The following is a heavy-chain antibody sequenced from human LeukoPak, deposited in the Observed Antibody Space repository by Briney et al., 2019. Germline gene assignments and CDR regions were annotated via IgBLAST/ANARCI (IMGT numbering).Heavy chain of an antibody. CDR3: ARDSIAAAVAANWFDP. V-gene: IGHV4-39*07. Sequence: SETLSLTCTVSGGSLSSSSYYWGWIRQPPGTGLEWIGSIYYSGSTYYNPSLKSRVTISVDTSKNQFSLKLSSVTAADTAVYYCARDSIAAAVAANWFDPWGQGTLVTVSS. J-gene: IGHJ5*02. D-gene: IGHD6-13*01. CDR2: IYYSGST. CDR1: GGSLSSSSYY.